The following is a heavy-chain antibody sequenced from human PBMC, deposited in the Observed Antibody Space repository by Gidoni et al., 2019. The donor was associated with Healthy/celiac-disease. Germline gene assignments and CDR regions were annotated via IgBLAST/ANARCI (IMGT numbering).Heavy chain of an antibody. CDR3: ARPRGFGYSYGSRYFYL. V-gene: IGHV4-34*01. D-gene: IGHD5-18*01. J-gene: IGHJ2*01. Sequence: QVQLQQWGAGLLKPSETLSPPCAVDAGSSTGYNWGWIRQPTGTGLEWLREFNHRGSTNYNPPLKMRVTISVDTSNNQCSLRLSSVTAADTSVYYCARPRGFGYSYGSRYFYLWGRGTLVTVSS. CDR1: AGSSTGYN. CDR2: FNHRGST.